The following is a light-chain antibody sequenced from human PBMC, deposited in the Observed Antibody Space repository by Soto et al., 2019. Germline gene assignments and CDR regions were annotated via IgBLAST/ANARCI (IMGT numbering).Light chain of an antibody. CDR3: QHRSNWPGT. CDR2: DAS. V-gene: IGKV3-11*01. CDR1: QSVTSY. Sequence: EIVLTQSPATLSLSPGERATLSCRASQSVTSYLAWYQQKPGQAPRLLIYDASNRATGIPARVSGSGSETDFTLTISSLEPEDFAVYYCQHRSNWPGTFGQGTKLEIK. J-gene: IGKJ2*01.